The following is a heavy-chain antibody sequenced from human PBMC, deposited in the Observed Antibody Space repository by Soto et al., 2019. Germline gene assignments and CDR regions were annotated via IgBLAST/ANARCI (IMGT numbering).Heavy chain of an antibody. CDR2: IYSGGST. D-gene: IGHD2-15*01. CDR3: ARDNLNCSGGSCFFDY. J-gene: IGHJ4*02. V-gene: IGHV3-66*01. Sequence: GGSLRLSCAASGFTVSSNYMSWVRQAPGKGLEWVSVIYSGGSTYYADSVKGRFTISRDNSKNTLYLQMNSLRAEDTAVYYCARDNLNCSGGSCFFDYWGQGTLVTVSS. CDR1: GFTVSSNY.